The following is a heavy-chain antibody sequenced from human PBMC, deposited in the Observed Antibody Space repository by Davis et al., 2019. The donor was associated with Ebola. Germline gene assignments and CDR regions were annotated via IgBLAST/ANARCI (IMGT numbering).Heavy chain of an antibody. Sequence: ASVKVSCKASGYTFTSYDINWVRQATGQGLEWMGWISTYNGNTNYAQKVQGRITMTTDTSTSTAYMELRSLRSEDTAVYYCARDRTAMVGRDGMDVWGQGTTVTVSS. CDR1: GYTFTSYD. D-gene: IGHD5-18*01. J-gene: IGHJ6*02. V-gene: IGHV1-18*01. CDR3: ARDRTAMVGRDGMDV. CDR2: ISTYNGNT.